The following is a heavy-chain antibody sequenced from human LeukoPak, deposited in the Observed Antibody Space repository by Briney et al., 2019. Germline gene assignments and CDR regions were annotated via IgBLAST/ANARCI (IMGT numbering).Heavy chain of an antibody. Sequence: GGSLRLSCAASGFTISDYWMSWVRQAPGKGLEWVSAISGSGGSTYYADSVKGRFTISRDNSKNTLYLQMNSLRAEDTAVYYCAKDSMVRGVSKYYFDYWGQGTLVTVSS. V-gene: IGHV3-23*01. CDR2: ISGSGGST. CDR3: AKDSMVRGVSKYYFDY. D-gene: IGHD3-10*01. CDR1: GFTISDYW. J-gene: IGHJ4*02.